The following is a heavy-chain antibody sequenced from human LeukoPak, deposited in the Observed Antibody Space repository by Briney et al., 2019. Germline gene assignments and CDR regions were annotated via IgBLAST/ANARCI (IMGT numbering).Heavy chain of an antibody. D-gene: IGHD3-16*01. CDR2: IYYSGST. CDR3: ARESPLGGTFDY. V-gene: IGHV4-31*03. CDR1: GGSISSGGYY. Sequence: SETLSLTCTVSGGSISSGGYYWSWIRQHPGKGLEWIGYIYYSGSTYYNPSLKSRVIISVDTSKNQFSLKLSSVTAADTAVYCCARESPLGGTFDYWGQGTLVTVSS. J-gene: IGHJ4*02.